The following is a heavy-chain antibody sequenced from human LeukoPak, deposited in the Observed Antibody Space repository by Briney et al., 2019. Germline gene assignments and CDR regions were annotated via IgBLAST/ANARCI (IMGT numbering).Heavy chain of an antibody. J-gene: IGHJ1*01. V-gene: IGHV3-30*18. CDR2: ILLVGITK. CDR3: AKESGSRSYGAYFPH. D-gene: IGHD6-13*01. CDR1: GFTFSSHG. Sequence: GGLLRLSCAASGFTFSSHGMQWVRQAPGKGLEWVAVILLVGITKYYADSVKGRFTISRDNSKSTLYLQMNSLRAEDTAVYYCAKESGSRSYGAYFPHWGQGTLVTVCS.